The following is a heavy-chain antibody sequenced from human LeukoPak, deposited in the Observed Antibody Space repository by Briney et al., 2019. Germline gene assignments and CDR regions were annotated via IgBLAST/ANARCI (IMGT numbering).Heavy chain of an antibody. CDR2: ISYDGINK. J-gene: IGHJ4*02. D-gene: IGHD6-6*01. Sequence: GGSLRLSCAASGFTFSSYAMHWVRQAPGRGLEWGAVISYDGINKYYADSVKGRFTISRDNSKNTLYLQMNSLRAEDTAVYYCARDGHEYHIDYWGQGTLVTVSS. V-gene: IGHV3-30-3*01. CDR3: ARDGHEYHIDY. CDR1: GFTFSSYA.